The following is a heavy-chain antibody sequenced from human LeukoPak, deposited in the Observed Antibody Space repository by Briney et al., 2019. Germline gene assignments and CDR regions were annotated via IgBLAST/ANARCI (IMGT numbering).Heavy chain of an antibody. Sequence: GSVRLSRGVWGFHFRSWSLRWVGPAAGRGVAWVSAVSGCGGDTYYADSVKGRFTISRENSKNTLYLQMNSLRAEDTAVYYCARGLIDPSSWFWDREIYGMDVWGQGTTVTVSS. V-gene: IGHV3-23*01. D-gene: IGHD3-16*01. J-gene: IGHJ6*02. CDR2: VSGCGGDT. CDR3: ARGLIDPSSWFWDREIYGMDV. CDR1: GFHFRSWS.